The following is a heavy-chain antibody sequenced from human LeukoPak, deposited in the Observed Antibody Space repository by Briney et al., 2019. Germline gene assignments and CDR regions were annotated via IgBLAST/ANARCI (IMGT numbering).Heavy chain of an antibody. CDR3: ARGLLPMSNWFDP. CDR1: GYIFTAFY. J-gene: IGHJ5*02. Sequence: ASVKVSCKASGYIFTAFYIHWVRLAPGQGLEWMGWINPDSGGTKFAQKFQGRVTMTRDTSITTAYMELTRLRYDDTAVYYCARGLLPMSNWFDPWGQGTVVTVSS. V-gene: IGHV1-2*02. CDR2: INPDSGGT. D-gene: IGHD2-15*01.